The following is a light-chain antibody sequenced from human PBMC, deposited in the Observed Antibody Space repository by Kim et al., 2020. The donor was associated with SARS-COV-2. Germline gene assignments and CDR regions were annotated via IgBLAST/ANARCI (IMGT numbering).Light chain of an antibody. J-gene: IGKJ4*01. CDR1: QYISNS. V-gene: IGKV1-8*01. CDR2: DAF. CDR3: QQHYIYPLT. Sequence: SAATGDRVTITCRASQYISNSLAWYQQKPGKAPELLIYDAFTLQSGVSPRFSGSRSGTDFTLTISSLQSEDFATYYCQQHYIYPLTFGGGTKLEI.